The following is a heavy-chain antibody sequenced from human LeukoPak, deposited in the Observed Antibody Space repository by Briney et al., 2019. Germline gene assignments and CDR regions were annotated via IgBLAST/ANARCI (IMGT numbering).Heavy chain of an antibody. CDR1: GGSISSYY. J-gene: IGHJ6*02. CDR3: ARAFRTFRGYSYGDSYYYYGMDV. D-gene: IGHD5-18*01. CDR2: IYYSGST. V-gene: IGHV4-59*01. Sequence: SETLSLTCTVSGGSISSYYWSWIRQPPGKGLEWIGYIYYSGSTNYNPSLKSRVTISVDTSKNQFSLKLSSVTAADTAVYYCARAFRTFRGYSYGDSYYYYGMDVWGQGTTVTVSS.